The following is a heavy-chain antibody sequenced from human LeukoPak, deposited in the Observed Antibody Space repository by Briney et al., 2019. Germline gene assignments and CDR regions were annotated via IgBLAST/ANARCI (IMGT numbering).Heavy chain of an antibody. D-gene: IGHD3-3*01. CDR1: GFTFSGYV. CDR2: ISSSGSTI. V-gene: IGHV3-48*03. J-gene: IGHJ4*02. Sequence: GGSLRLSCAASGFTFSGYVMNWVRQAPGKGLEWVSYISSSGSTIYYADSVKGRFTISRDNAKNSLYLQMNSLRAEDTAVYYCARDLTIFGVVIPFDYWGQGTLVTVSS. CDR3: ARDLTIFGVVIPFDY.